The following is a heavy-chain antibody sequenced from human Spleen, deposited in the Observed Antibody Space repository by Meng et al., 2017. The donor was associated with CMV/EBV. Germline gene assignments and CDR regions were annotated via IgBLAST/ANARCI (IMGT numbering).Heavy chain of an antibody. J-gene: IGHJ5*02. Sequence: QVHLVQSGAEVKKPGASVKVSCKASGYTFTSYAMHWVRQAPGQRLEWMGWINAGNGNTKYSQKFQGRVTITRDTSASTAYMELSSLRSEDTAVYYCARKVGASTYWFDPWGQGTLVTVSS. CDR2: INAGNGNT. CDR3: ARKVGASTYWFDP. CDR1: GYTFTSYA. V-gene: IGHV1-3*01. D-gene: IGHD1-26*01.